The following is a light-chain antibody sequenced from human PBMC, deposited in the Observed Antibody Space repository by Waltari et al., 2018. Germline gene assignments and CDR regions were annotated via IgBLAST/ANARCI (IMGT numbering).Light chain of an antibody. CDR2: DTS. CDR1: QSVTNY. CDR3: QQRRNWPLT. J-gene: IGKJ4*01. V-gene: IGKV3-11*01. Sequence: DIVLTQPPAILSLYPGERASLPCRASQSVTNYLAWYQQKPGQAPRLLIYDTSNRATGIPARFSGSGFATDFTLTISSLEPDDFAVYYCQQRRNWPLTFGGGTKVEIK.